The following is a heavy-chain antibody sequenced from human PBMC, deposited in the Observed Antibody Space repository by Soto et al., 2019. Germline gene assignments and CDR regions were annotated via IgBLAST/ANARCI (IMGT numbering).Heavy chain of an antibody. V-gene: IGHV1-18*04. CDR2: ISAYNGNT. CDR1: GFGLINYG. Sequence: GASVKVSCKASGFGLINYGFTWVRQAPGQGLEWMGWISAYNGNTIYAQNLQGRLTMTRDTSTSTAYMELRSLRSDDTAVYYCARLGVTILVYYYTIDVWGQGTTVPVSS. D-gene: IGHD4-4*01. J-gene: IGHJ6*02. CDR3: ARLGVTILVYYYTIDV.